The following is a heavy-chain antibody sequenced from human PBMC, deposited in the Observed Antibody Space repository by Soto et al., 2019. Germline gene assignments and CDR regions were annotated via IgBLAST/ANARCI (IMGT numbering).Heavy chain of an antibody. J-gene: IGHJ4*02. V-gene: IGHV1-46*01. CDR3: AILGSGSLFDY. Sequence: QVQLLQSGAEVKKPGASVTISCETSGYTFTSYYIHWVRQAPGHGLEWMGVINPGGGSTSYSQNFRDRVTMTSDTSTSSVYMELKSLRSNDTAVYYCAILGSGSLFDYWGQGTLVTVSS. CDR1: GYTFTSYY. CDR2: INPGGGST. D-gene: IGHD3-16*01.